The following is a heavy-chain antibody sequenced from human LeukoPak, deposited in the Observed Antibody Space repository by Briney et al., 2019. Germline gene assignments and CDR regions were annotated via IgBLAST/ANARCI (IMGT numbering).Heavy chain of an antibody. Sequence: SETLSLTCTVSGGSISSSSYYWGWIRQPPGRGLEWIGSIYYSGSTYYNPSLKSRVTISVDTSKNQFSLKLSSVTAADTAVYYCARDRRYSGSYFPGAFDIWGQGTMVTVSS. CDR2: IYYSGST. CDR3: ARDRRYSGSYFPGAFDI. J-gene: IGHJ3*02. CDR1: GGSISSSSYY. D-gene: IGHD1-26*01. V-gene: IGHV4-39*07.